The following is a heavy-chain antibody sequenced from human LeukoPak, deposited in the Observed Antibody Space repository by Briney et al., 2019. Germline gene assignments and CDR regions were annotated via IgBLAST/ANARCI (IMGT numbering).Heavy chain of an antibody. Sequence: GASVKVSCKASGGTFSSYAISWVRQAPGQGLEWMGGIIPIFGTANYAQKFQGRVTITADEPTSTAYMELSSLRSEDTAVYYCARDSSEFRNLIPHWGQGTLVTVSS. CDR3: ARDSSEFRNLIPH. CDR1: GGTFSSYA. V-gene: IGHV1-69*13. CDR2: IIPIFGTA. D-gene: IGHD1-14*01. J-gene: IGHJ1*01.